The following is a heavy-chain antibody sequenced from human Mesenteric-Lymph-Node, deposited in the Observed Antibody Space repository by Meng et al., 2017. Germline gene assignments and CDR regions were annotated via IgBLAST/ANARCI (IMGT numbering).Heavy chain of an antibody. J-gene: IGHJ4*02. Sequence: LPLQESCPGLVTPSGTLSLTFTSSGASTTSSSYYWNWIRQSPAKGLEWIGTIGYSGTIVYNPSLSSRVTMTIDTSKNQFSLKLSSVTAPDTAVYYCARRVHDGSGHHYFDYWGQGTLVTVSS. CDR3: ARRVHDGSGHHYFDY. V-gene: IGHV4-39*01. D-gene: IGHD3-22*01. CDR1: GASTTSSSYY. CDR2: IGYSGTI.